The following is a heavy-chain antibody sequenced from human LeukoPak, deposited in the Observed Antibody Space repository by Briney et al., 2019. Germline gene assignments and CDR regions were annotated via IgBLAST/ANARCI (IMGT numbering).Heavy chain of an antibody. V-gene: IGHV4-59*12. CDR1: GGSISSYY. D-gene: IGHD1-14*01. Sequence: SETLSLTCTVSGGSISSYYWSWIRQPPGKGLEWIGYIYYSGSTNYNPSLKSRVTISVDTSKNQFSLKLSSVTAADTAVYYCAREGVSTRGPHDAFDIWGQGTMVTVSS. J-gene: IGHJ3*02. CDR3: AREGVSTRGPHDAFDI. CDR2: IYYSGST.